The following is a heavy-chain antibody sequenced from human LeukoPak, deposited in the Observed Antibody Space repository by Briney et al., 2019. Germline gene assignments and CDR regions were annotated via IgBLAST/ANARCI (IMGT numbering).Heavy chain of an antibody. V-gene: IGHV2-5*02. J-gene: IGHJ5*02. D-gene: IGHD2-15*01. CDR3: AHMTTPLQGQSSWFDP. Sequence: SGPTLVKPTQTLTLTCTFSGFSLSISGVGVGWIRQPPGKALEWLALIYWDDDKRYSPSLMNRLTITKATSKNQVVLTMTNMDPVDTATYYCAHMTTPLQGQSSWFDPWGQGTLVTVSS. CDR1: GFSLSISGVG. CDR2: IYWDDDK.